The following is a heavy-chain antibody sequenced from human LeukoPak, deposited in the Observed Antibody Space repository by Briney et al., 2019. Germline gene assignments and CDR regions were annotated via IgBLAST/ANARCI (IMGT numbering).Heavy chain of an antibody. J-gene: IGHJ4*02. CDR2: IYYSGST. CDR3: ARGLDVTGSGREYFDY. CDR1: GGSISSGGYY. Sequence: PSQTLSLTCTVSGGSISSGGYYWSWIRQHPEKGLESIGYIYYSGSTYYNPSLKSRVTISVDTSKNQFSLKLSSVTAADTAVYYCARGLDVTGSGREYFDYWGQGTLVTVSS. V-gene: IGHV4-31*03. D-gene: IGHD3-10*01.